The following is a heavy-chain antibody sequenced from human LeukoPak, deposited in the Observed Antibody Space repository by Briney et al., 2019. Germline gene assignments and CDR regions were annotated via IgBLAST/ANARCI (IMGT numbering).Heavy chain of an antibody. Sequence: ASVKVSCKAAGYPFISFGISWVRQAPGQGLEWMGVIDPSGGSTSYAQKFQGRVTMTRDTSTSTVYMELSSLRSEDTAVYYCARQIDVYDDSSGYQGFDYWGQGTLVTVSS. CDR1: GYPFISFG. D-gene: IGHD3-22*01. CDR3: ARQIDVYDDSSGYQGFDY. J-gene: IGHJ4*02. V-gene: IGHV1-46*01. CDR2: IDPSGGST.